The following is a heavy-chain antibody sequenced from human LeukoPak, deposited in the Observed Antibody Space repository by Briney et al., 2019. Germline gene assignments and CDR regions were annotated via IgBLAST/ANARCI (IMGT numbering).Heavy chain of an antibody. Sequence: GGSLRLSCAASGFTFSSYSMNRVRQAPGKGLEWVSSISSSNSYIYYADSVKGRFTISRDNAKNSLYLQMNSLRAEDTAVYYCARDWILEWLLPQIYYYYYYMDVWGKGTTVTVSS. CDR2: ISSSNSYI. CDR3: ARDWILEWLLPQIYYYYYYMDV. CDR1: GFTFSSYS. V-gene: IGHV3-21*01. J-gene: IGHJ6*03. D-gene: IGHD3-3*01.